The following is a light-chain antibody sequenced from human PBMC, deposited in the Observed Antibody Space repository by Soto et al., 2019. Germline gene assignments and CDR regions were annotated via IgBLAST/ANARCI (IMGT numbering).Light chain of an antibody. CDR2: DAS. J-gene: IGKJ4*01. CDR3: QQRSNWPPVT. Sequence: EIVLTQSPATLSLSPGERATLSCRASQSVSSYLAWYQQKPGQAPRLLIYDASNRATGIPARFSGSGSGTDLTLTISSLEPEEFAIDYCQQRSNWPPVTFGGGTKVEIK. CDR1: QSVSSY. V-gene: IGKV3-11*01.